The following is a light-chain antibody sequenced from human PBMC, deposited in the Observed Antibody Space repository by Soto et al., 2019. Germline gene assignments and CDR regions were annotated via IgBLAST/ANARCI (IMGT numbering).Light chain of an antibody. CDR1: SSDVGGYNY. Sequence: QSVLTQPASVSGSPGQSITISCTGTSSDVGGYNYVSWYQQHPGKAPKLMIYDVSNRPSGVSNRFSGSKSGNTASLTISGLQAEDEAEYYCSSYTSSSPYVFGPGSKVTVL. CDR2: DVS. J-gene: IGLJ1*01. V-gene: IGLV2-14*01. CDR3: SSYTSSSPYV.